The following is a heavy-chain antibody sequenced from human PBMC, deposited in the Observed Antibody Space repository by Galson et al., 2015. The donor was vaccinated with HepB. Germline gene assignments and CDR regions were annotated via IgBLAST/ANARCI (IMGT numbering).Heavy chain of an antibody. CDR2: ISPYNRNI. CDR1: GYTFSTYS. J-gene: IGHJ5*02. Sequence: SVKVSCKASGYTFSTYSITWVRQAPGQGLEWMGWISPYNRNINYAQKFQDRVTMTTDTSTSTAFMELRSLISDDMAVYYCARGALVVVVGATQNNWFGPWGQGTLVTVSS. D-gene: IGHD2-15*01. CDR3: ARGALVVVVGATQNNWFGP. V-gene: IGHV1-18*03.